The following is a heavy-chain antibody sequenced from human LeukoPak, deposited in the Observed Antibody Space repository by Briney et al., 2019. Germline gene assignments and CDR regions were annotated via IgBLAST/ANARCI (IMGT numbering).Heavy chain of an antibody. V-gene: IGHV1-2*02. CDR1: GYTFSDYH. CDR3: TRVRALAAAGTGARYFQD. D-gene: IGHD6-13*01. CDR2: SNPSSGGT. Sequence: ASVKVSCKASGYTFSDYHIHWLRQAPGQGLEWMGWSNPSSGGTNYAEKFHGRVTMTRDTSTNTAYMELSRLRSDDTGVYFCTRVRALAAAGTGARYFQDWGQGTLVAVSS. J-gene: IGHJ1*01.